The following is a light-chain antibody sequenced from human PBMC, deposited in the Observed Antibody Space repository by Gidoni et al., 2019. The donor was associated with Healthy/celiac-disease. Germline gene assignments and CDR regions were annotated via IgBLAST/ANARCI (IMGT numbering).Light chain of an antibody. V-gene: IGLV1-40*01. Sequence: QSVLTPPPSVSGAPGQRVTISRTGSSSNIGAGYDVHWYQQLPGTAPKLLIYGNSNRPSGVPDRFSGSKSGTSASLAITGLQAEDEADYYCQSYDSSLRVVFGGGTKLTVL. J-gene: IGLJ2*01. CDR3: QSYDSSLRVV. CDR2: GNS. CDR1: SSNIGAGYD.